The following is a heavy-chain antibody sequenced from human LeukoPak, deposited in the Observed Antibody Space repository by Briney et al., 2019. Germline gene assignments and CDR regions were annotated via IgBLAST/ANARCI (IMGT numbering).Heavy chain of an antibody. CDR1: GYTFTSYG. CDR2: ISAYNGNT. D-gene: IGHD2-21*02. CDR3: ARERVVVTAGAFDI. J-gene: IGHJ3*02. V-gene: IGHV1-18*01. Sequence: GASVKVSCKASGYTFTSYGISWVRQAPGQGLEWMGWISAYNGNTNYTQKLQGRVTMTTDTSTSTAYMELRSLRSDDTAVYYCARERVVVTAGAFDIWGQGTMVTVSS.